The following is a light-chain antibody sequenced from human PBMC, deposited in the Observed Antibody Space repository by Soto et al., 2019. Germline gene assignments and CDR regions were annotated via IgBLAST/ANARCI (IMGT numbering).Light chain of an antibody. J-gene: IGLJ2*01. V-gene: IGLV2-11*01. CDR2: DVS. Sequence: QSALTQPRSVSGSPGQSVTISCTGTDSDVGGYDFVSWYQQHPGKAPKLMIYDVSKRPSGVPDRYSGSKSGNTASLTISGLQADDEADYYCCSFAGTYTVVFGGGTQLTVL. CDR1: DSDVGGYDF. CDR3: CSFAGTYTVV.